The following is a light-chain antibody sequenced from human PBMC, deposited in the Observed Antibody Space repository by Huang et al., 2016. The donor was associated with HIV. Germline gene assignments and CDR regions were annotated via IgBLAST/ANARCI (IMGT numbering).Light chain of an antibody. J-gene: IGKJ5*01. CDR3: HQYFSPPPT. CDR1: QSVLYSSTNKNT. CDR2: WAS. V-gene: IGKV4-1*01. Sequence: DIVMTQSPDSLAVSLGERATINCKSSQSVLYSSTNKNTLGWYQQKPGQPPKLLIYWASTRESGVPDRFSGSGSGTDFTLTISGLQAEDVAVYYCHQYFSPPPTFGQGTRLEIK.